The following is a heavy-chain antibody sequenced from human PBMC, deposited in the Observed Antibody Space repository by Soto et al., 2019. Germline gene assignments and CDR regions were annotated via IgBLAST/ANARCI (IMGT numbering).Heavy chain of an antibody. CDR2: IYYSGST. V-gene: IGHV4-31*03. J-gene: IGHJ4*02. CDR1: GGSIRSGGYY. Sequence: QVQLQESGPGLVKPSQTLSLTCTVSGGSIRSGGYYWSWIRQHPGKGLEWIGYIYYSGSTYYNPSLKRRVTISVDTSKKQFSLKLSSVTAADTAVYYCARYLPFYGSGTGYYFDYWGQGTLVTVSS. D-gene: IGHD3-10*01. CDR3: ARYLPFYGSGTGYYFDY.